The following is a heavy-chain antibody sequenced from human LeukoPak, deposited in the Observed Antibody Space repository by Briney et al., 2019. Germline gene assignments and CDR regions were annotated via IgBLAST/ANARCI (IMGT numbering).Heavy chain of an antibody. Sequence: GGSLRLSCAASGFTFSSYEMNWVRQAPGKGLEWVSYISSSGSTIYYADSVKGRSTISRDNAKNSLYLQMNSLRAEDTAVYYCARTYYYDSSGYYNFDYWGQGTLVTVSS. J-gene: IGHJ4*02. CDR2: ISSSGSTI. V-gene: IGHV3-48*03. D-gene: IGHD3-22*01. CDR3: ARTYYYDSSGYYNFDY. CDR1: GFTFSSYE.